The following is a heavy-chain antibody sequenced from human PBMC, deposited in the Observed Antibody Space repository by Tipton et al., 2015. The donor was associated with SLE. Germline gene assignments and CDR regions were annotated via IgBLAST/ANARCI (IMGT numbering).Heavy chain of an antibody. CDR1: GGSISSRSYF. J-gene: IGHJ1*01. Sequence: TLSLTCTVSGGSISSRSYFWGWIRQPPGKGLEWVGHVYYSGSAHYNPSLKSRVTVSVDTSKNQFSLRLSSVTAADTAMYYCVRMLGAEYFHHWGQGTLVTVS. CDR3: VRMLGAEYFHH. V-gene: IGHV4-39*07. D-gene: IGHD1-26*01. CDR2: VYYSGSA.